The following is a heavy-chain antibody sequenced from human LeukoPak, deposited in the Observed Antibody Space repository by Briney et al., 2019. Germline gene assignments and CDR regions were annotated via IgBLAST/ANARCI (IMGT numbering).Heavy chain of an antibody. CDR1: GYTFTSYD. CDR3: ARGHYDILTGSLLGYYYGMDV. Sequence: ASVKVSCKASGYTFTSYDINWVRQATGQGLKWMGWMNPNSGNTGYAQKFQGRVTMTRNTSISTAYMELSSLRSEDTAVYYCARGHYDILTGSLLGYYYGMDVWGQGTTVTVSS. CDR2: MNPNSGNT. D-gene: IGHD3-9*01. V-gene: IGHV1-8*01. J-gene: IGHJ6*02.